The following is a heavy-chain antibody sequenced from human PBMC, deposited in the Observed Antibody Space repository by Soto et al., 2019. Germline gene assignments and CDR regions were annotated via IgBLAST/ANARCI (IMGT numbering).Heavy chain of an antibody. CDR3: ARHAALQTMAGNFDF. CDR2: ISYTGRT. Sequence: QLLHQESGPGLVKPSETLSLTCTVSGGSIISPDYYWGWIRQPPGKGLEWIGIISYTGRTYYNPSLKSRVTISVDTSKNQFSLKLSSVTAADTAVYYCARHAALQTMAGNFDFWDQGTLVTVSS. J-gene: IGHJ4*02. CDR1: GGSIISPDYY. V-gene: IGHV4-39*01. D-gene: IGHD6-19*01.